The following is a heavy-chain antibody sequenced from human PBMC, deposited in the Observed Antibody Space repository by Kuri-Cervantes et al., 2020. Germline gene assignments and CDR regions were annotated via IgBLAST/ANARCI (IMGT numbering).Heavy chain of an antibody. J-gene: IGHJ6*02. Sequence: GESLKISCAASGFTFSSYGMHWVRQAPGKGLEWVAVISYDGSNKYYADSVKGRFTISRDNSKNTLYLQMNSLRAEDTAVYYCAKDFRGVKSYYYYGMDVWGQGTTVTVSS. D-gene: IGHD3-10*01. CDR2: ISYDGSNK. CDR1: GFTFSSYG. CDR3: AKDFRGVKSYYYYGMDV. V-gene: IGHV3-30*18.